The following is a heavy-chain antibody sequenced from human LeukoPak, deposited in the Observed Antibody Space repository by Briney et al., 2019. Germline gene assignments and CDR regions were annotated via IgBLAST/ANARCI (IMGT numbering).Heavy chain of an antibody. CDR3: ARGRGVLRYLDWLWYV. V-gene: IGHV4-34*01. J-gene: IGHJ6*02. Sequence: SETLSLTCAVYGGSFSGYYWSWIRQPPGKGLEWIGEINHSGSTNYNPSLKSRVTISVDTSKNQFSLKLSSVTAADTAVYYCARGRGVLRYLDWLWYVWGQGTTVTVSS. CDR2: INHSGST. CDR1: GGSFSGYY. D-gene: IGHD3-9*01.